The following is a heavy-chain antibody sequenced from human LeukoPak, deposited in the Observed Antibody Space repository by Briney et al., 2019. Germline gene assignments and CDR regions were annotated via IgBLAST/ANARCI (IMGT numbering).Heavy chain of an antibody. D-gene: IGHD3-16*01. J-gene: IGHJ4*02. Sequence: GGSLRLSCAASGFTFSSYSMTWVRQAPGKGLEWVSSISSSSSYIYYADSVKGRFTISRDNAKNSLYLQMNSLRAEDTAVYYCARDYYDYVWGSVSDYWGQGTLVTVSS. CDR3: ARDYYDYVWGSVSDY. CDR1: GFTFSSYS. V-gene: IGHV3-21*01. CDR2: ISSSSSYI.